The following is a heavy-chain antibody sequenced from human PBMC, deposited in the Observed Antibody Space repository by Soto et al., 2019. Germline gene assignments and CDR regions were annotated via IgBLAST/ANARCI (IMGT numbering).Heavy chain of an antibody. CDR3: ARDSNDGDYVIPYYYYGMDV. D-gene: IGHD4-17*01. V-gene: IGHV3-21*01. CDR1: GFTFISYS. Sequence: WGSLRLSCAASGFTFISYSMNLFRHAPLKWLEWVSSISSSSSYIYYADSVKGRFTISRDNAKNSLYLQMNSLRAEDTAVYYCARDSNDGDYVIPYYYYGMDVWGQGTTVTVSS. CDR2: ISSSSSYI. J-gene: IGHJ6*02.